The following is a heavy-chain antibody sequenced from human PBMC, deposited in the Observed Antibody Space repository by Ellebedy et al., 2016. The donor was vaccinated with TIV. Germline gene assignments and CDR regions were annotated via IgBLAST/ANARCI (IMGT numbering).Heavy chain of an antibody. J-gene: IGHJ4*02. CDR3: ARDWGFQPIFDF. CDR1: GDRVSSTSVA. Sequence: SETLSLTXALSGDRVSSTSVAWNWLRQSPSRGLEWLGRTYFRSQWYYDYAVSVEGRITIDPDTSNNQFSLQLNSVTPEDTAVYYCARDWGFQPIFDFWGQGTLVTVSS. D-gene: IGHD3-16*01. V-gene: IGHV6-1*01. CDR2: TYFRSQWYY.